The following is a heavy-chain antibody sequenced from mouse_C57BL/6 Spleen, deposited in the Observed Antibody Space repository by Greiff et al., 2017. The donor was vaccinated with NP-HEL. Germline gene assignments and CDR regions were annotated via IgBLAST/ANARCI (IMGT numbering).Heavy chain of an antibody. CDR1: GYTFTSYW. CDR3: ARGGSYDYDPAWFAY. Sequence: QVQLQQPGTELVKPGASVKLSCKASGYTFTSYWMHWVKQRPGQGLEWIGNINPSNGGTNYNEKFKSKATLTVDKSSSTAYMQLSSLTSEDSAVYYCARGGSYDYDPAWFAYWGQGTLVTVSA. V-gene: IGHV1-53*01. D-gene: IGHD2-4*01. J-gene: IGHJ3*01. CDR2: INPSNGGT.